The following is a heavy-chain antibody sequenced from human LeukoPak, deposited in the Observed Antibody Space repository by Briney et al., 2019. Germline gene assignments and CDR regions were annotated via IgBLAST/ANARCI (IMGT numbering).Heavy chain of an antibody. CDR1: GGSISSSSYY. Sequence: SETLSLTCTVSGGSISSSSYYWGWIRQPPGKGLEWIGSIYYSGSTYYNPSLKSRVTISVDTSKNQFSLKLSSVTAADTPVYYCARLDYYYYMDVWGKGTTVTVSS. CDR3: ARLDYYYYMDV. J-gene: IGHJ6*03. CDR2: IYYSGST. V-gene: IGHV4-39*01.